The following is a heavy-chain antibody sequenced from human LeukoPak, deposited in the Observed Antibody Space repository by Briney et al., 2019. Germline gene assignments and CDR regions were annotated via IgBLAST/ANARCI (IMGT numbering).Heavy chain of an antibody. D-gene: IGHD6-19*01. Sequence: PSQTLSLTCIVSGDSNSRGGYYWSWIRQHPGKGLEWIGYSYYIGSTDYNPSLKRRVTISVDTSKNHFSLRLSSVTAADRAGYCCARAREGAVAATVLVYWGQGTLVTVSS. CDR3: ARAREGAVAATVLVY. V-gene: IGHV4-31*03. CDR2: SYYIGST. J-gene: IGHJ4*02. CDR1: GDSNSRGGYY.